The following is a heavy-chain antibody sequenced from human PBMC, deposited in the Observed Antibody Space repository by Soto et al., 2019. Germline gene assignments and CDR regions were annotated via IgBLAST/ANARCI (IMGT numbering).Heavy chain of an antibody. CDR3: AHRTTTVTWWFDP. D-gene: IGHD4-17*01. J-gene: IGHJ5*02. Sequence: QITLKESGPTLVKPTQTLTLTCTFSGISLTTSGVGVGWIRQPPGKALEWLALIYWDDDKRYSLSLKSRLTITKDTSKNQMVLTTTNMHTADTATYLCAHRTTTVTWWFDPWGQGTLVSVSS. CDR1: GISLTTSGVG. V-gene: IGHV2-5*02. CDR2: IYWDDDK.